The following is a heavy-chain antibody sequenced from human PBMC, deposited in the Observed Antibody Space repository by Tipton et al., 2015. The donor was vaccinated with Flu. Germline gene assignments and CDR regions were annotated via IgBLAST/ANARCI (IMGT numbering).Heavy chain of an antibody. CDR3: ARGGGSYYQIDY. CDR2: TYSGGST. CDR1: GFTVSSNY. V-gene: IGHV3-53*01. D-gene: IGHD1-26*01. Sequence: AVSGFTVSSNYMSWVRQAPGKGLEWVSVTYSGGSTYYEDSVKGRFTISRDKSKNTLYLQMNRLRAEDTAVYYCARGGGSYYQIDYWGQGTLVTVSS. J-gene: IGHJ4*02.